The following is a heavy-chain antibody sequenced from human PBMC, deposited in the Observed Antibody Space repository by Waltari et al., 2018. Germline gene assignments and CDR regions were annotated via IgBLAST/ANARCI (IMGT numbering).Heavy chain of an antibody. Sequence: QVQLQESGPGLVKPSETLSLTCTVSGGSISSHYWSWIRQPPGKGLEWIGYIYYSGSTNYNPSLESRVTISVDTSKNQFSLKLSSVTAADTAVYYCARSTPTVVVGAFDYWGQGTLVTVSS. V-gene: IGHV4-59*11. D-gene: IGHD4-17*01. CDR1: GGSISSHY. J-gene: IGHJ4*02. CDR3: ARSTPTVVVGAFDY. CDR2: IYYSGST.